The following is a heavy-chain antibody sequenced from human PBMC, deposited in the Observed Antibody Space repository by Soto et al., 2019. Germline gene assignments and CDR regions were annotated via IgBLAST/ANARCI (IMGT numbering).Heavy chain of an antibody. CDR1: GGTFSSYA. CDR2: IILIFGTA. CDR3: ARPQAVQQLVPFDY. V-gene: IGHV1-69*01. Sequence: VKVSCKASGGTFSSYAISWVRQAPGQGLEWMGGIILIFGTANYAQKFQGRVTITADESTSTAYMELSSLRSEDTAVYYCARPQAVQQLVPFDYWGQGTLVTVSS. J-gene: IGHJ4*02. D-gene: IGHD6-6*01.